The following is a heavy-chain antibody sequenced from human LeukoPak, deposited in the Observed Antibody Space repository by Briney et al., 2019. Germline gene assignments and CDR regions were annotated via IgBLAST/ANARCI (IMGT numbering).Heavy chain of an antibody. D-gene: IGHD2-2*02. V-gene: IGHV5-51*01. Sequence: GESLKISCKGSGYSFLDYWIGWVRQMPGKGPELMGLIFPHDSDIKYSPSFQGQVTISVDKSISSAYVQWGSLKASDTAMYYCARFGIRGRLSNTKCYTSFFYYGMDVWGQGTTVTVSS. J-gene: IGHJ6*02. CDR3: ARFGIRGRLSNTKCYTSFFYYGMDV. CDR2: IFPHDSDI. CDR1: GYSFLDYW.